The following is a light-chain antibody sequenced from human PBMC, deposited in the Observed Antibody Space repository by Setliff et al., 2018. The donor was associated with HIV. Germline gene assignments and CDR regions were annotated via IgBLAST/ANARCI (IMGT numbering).Light chain of an antibody. Sequence: PGQRVTISCTGSSSNIGASYDVHWYQQFPGTAPKLLIYDNNNRPSGVPDRFSGSKSGTSASLAITGLQAEDEADYYCQSHDSSLSGYVFGTGTKVTVL. CDR2: DNN. CDR3: QSHDSSLSGYV. V-gene: IGLV1-40*01. CDR1: SSNIGASYD. J-gene: IGLJ1*01.